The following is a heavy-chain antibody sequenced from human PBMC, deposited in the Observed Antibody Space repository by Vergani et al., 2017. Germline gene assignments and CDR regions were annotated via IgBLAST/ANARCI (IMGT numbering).Heavy chain of an antibody. D-gene: IGHD6-13*01. Sequence: QVQLVQSGAEVKKPGSSVKVSCKASGGTFSSYAISWVRQAPGQGLEWMGRIIPILGIANYAQKFQGRVTITADKSTSTAYMELSSLRSEDTAVYYCARDSYSSSPWYYYGMDVWGQGTTVTVSS. CDR2: IIPILGIA. V-gene: IGHV1-69*04. J-gene: IGHJ6*02. CDR3: ARDSYSSSPWYYYGMDV. CDR1: GGTFSSYA.